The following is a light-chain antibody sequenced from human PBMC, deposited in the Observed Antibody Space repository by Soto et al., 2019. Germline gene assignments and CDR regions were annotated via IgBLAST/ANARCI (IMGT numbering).Light chain of an antibody. CDR3: QKDNSYAKT. CDR2: NAS. V-gene: IGKV1-5*03. CDR1: QSISSW. J-gene: IGKJ1*01. Sequence: DIQMTQSPSTLSSSVGDRVTITCRASQSISSWLSWYQQKTGEAPKLLIYNASSLESVVPSRFSGSGSGKEFPLTSRILHPDDVATYYCQKDNSYAKTFGPGTKVEIK.